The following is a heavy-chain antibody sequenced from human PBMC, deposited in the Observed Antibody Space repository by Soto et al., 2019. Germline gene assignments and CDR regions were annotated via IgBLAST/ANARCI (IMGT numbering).Heavy chain of an antibody. Sequence: PSETLALTCGLYVFSISSGFYWGWLRQPPGKGLEWIGTIYHSGNTFYNPSLKSRVTISVDTSKNQFSMKLSSVTAADTALYYCAIVDSSGWNHKSFESWRQGAFVNVS. CDR2: IYHSGNT. J-gene: IGHJ4*02. CDR1: VFSISSGFY. CDR3: AIVDSSGWNHKSFES. V-gene: IGHV4-38-2*01. D-gene: IGHD6-19*01.